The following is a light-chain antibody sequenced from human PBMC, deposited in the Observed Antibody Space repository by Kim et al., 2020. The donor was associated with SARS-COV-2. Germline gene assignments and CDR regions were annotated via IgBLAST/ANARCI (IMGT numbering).Light chain of an antibody. CDR3: QQSYSMPT. CDR1: QNINIY. Sequence: DIQMTQSPSSLSASVGDRVTITCRASQNINIYLNWYQHKPGKAPDLLIYAGSSLLSGVPSRFSGSGSGTDFTLTISSLQPEDFATYYCQQSYSMPTFGQGTKV. V-gene: IGKV1-39*01. CDR2: AGS. J-gene: IGKJ1*01.